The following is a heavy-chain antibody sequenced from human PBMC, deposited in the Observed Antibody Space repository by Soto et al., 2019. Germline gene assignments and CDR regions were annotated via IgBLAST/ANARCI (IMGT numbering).Heavy chain of an antibody. J-gene: IGHJ6*02. CDR3: ARDHRGYCSSTSCYDYYYYSTDV. D-gene: IGHD2-2*01. CDR1: GGSISSSSYY. Sequence: SETLSLTCTVSGGSISSSSYYWGWIRQPPGKGLEWIGSIYYSGSTYYNPSLKSRVTISVDTSKNQFSLKLSSVTAADTAVYYCARDHRGYCSSTSCYDYYYYSTDVWSQGTKVTVS. V-gene: IGHV4-39*07. CDR2: IYYSGST.